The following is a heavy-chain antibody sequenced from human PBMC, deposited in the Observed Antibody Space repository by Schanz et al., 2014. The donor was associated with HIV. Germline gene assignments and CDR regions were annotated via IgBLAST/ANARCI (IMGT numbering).Heavy chain of an antibody. D-gene: IGHD6-19*01. V-gene: IGHV3-7*01. CDR2: KKQDATEK. CDR3: ARGSWYSSGWYDDYYYYEVDV. J-gene: IGHJ6*02. CDR1: GFILTNYW. Sequence: EVQLVESGGGLVQPGGSLRLSCGASGFILTNYWMAWVRQAPGKGLEWVANKKQDATEKNYVDSVKGRFTISRDNANNALYLQLNSLNADDTAVYYCARGSWYSSGWYDDYYYYEVDVWGQGTTVTVSS.